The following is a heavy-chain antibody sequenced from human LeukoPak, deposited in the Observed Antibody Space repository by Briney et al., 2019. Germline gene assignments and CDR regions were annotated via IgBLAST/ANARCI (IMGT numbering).Heavy chain of an antibody. V-gene: IGHV1-46*01. J-gene: IGHJ3*02. Sequence: ASVKVSCKASGHTFTSYYMHWVRQAPGQGLEWMGILDPSGGSTSCAQKFQGRVTMTRDTSTSTVYMDLSSLTSEDTGVYYCAREGVAITASGRGAFDIWGQGAMVTVSS. CDR1: GHTFTSYY. CDR3: AREGVAITASGRGAFDI. CDR2: LDPSGGST. D-gene: IGHD5-12*01.